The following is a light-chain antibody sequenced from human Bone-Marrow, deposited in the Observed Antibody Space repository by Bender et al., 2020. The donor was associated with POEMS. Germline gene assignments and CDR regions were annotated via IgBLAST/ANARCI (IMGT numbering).Light chain of an antibody. V-gene: IGLV2-14*03. Sequence: QSALTQPASVSGSPGQSITISCTGTSSDVGDYNSVSWYQHHPHKAPKLMIYDVTNRPSGVSCHCSGSKSGNTASLTISARQAEDEADYYYCTYSSAITLEVFGAGTKLTVL. CDR3: CTYSSAITLEV. CDR2: DVT. CDR1: SSDVGDYNS. J-gene: IGLJ1*01.